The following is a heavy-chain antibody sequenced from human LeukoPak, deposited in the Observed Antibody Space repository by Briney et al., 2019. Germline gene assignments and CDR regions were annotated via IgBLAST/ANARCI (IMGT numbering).Heavy chain of an antibody. Sequence: GGSLRLSCAASGFTFSSYAMHWVRQAPGKGLEWGAVISYDGSNKYYADSVKGRFTISRDNSKNTLYLQMNSRRAEDTAVYYCARGGYYYDSSGPHFDYWGQGALVTVSS. J-gene: IGHJ4*02. V-gene: IGHV3-30-3*01. CDR2: ISYDGSNK. CDR3: ARGGYYYDSSGPHFDY. CDR1: GFTFSSYA. D-gene: IGHD3-22*01.